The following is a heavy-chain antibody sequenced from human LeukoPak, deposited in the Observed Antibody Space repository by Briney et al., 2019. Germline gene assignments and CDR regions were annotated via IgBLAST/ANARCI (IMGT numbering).Heavy chain of an antibody. Sequence: GASVKVSCKASGYTFTSYDINWVRQATGQGLEWMGWMNPNSGNTGYAQKFQGRVTMTRNTSISTAYMELSSLRSEDTAVYYCARGDGMAYYYYGMDVWGQGTTVTASS. CDR3: ARGDGMAYYYYGMDV. J-gene: IGHJ6*02. CDR2: MNPNSGNT. V-gene: IGHV1-8*01. CDR1: GYTFTSYD. D-gene: IGHD5-24*01.